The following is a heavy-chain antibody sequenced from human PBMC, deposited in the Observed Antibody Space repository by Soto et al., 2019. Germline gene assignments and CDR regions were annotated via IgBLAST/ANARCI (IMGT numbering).Heavy chain of an antibody. CDR3: AKDKDTSGWYGVLLDH. V-gene: IGHV3-30*18. Sequence: QVQLVESGGGVVQPGRSLRLSCAASGFTFSNYGMHWVRQAPGKGLEWVAVISYDGSNKYYADSVKGRFTISRDNSKNTLYLQMNSLRAEDTAVYSCAKDKDTSGWYGVLLDHWGQGTLVTVSS. CDR1: GFTFSNYG. CDR2: ISYDGSNK. D-gene: IGHD6-19*01. J-gene: IGHJ4*02.